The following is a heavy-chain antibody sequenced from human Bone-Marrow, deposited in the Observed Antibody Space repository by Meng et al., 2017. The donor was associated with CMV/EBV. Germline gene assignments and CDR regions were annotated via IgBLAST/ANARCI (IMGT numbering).Heavy chain of an antibody. CDR3: ARGLVLCTSCYFLPAFDP. CDR2: MNPNSGNT. D-gene: IGHD2-2*01. Sequence: ASVKVSCKASGYTFTGYDINWVRQATGQGLEWMGWMNPNSGNTGYAQKFQGRVTITRNTSISTAYMELSSLRSEDTAVYYCARGLVLCTSCYFLPAFDPWGQGTLVTVSS. J-gene: IGHJ5*02. V-gene: IGHV1-8*03. CDR1: GYTFTGYD.